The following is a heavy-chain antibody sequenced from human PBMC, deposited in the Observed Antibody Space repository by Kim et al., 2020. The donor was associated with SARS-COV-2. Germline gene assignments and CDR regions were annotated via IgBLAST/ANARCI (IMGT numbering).Heavy chain of an antibody. J-gene: IGHJ6*02. Sequence: GRSLRLSCAASGFTFSSYGMHWVRQAPGKGLEWVAVIWYDGSNKYYADSVKGRFTISRDNSKNTLYLQMNSLRAEDTAVYYCVLGFGEYYGMDVWGQGTTVTVSS. V-gene: IGHV3-33*01. D-gene: IGHD3-10*01. CDR3: VLGFGEYYGMDV. CDR2: IWYDGSNK. CDR1: GFTFSSYG.